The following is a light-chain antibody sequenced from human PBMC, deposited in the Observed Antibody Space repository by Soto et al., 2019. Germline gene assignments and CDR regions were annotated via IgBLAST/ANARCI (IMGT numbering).Light chain of an antibody. Sequence: SVLTQPPSVSGAPGQRVTISCTGSSSHIGAGYAVHWYQQIPGTAPKLLIYGHTNRPSGVPDRFSGSKSGTSASLAITGLQAEDEADYYCQSHDSSLSTDVFGTGTKVTV. CDR1: SSHIGAGYA. V-gene: IGLV1-40*01. CDR2: GHT. CDR3: QSHDSSLSTDV. J-gene: IGLJ1*01.